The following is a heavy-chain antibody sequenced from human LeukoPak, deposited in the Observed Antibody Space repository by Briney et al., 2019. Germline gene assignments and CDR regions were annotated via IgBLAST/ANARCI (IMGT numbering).Heavy chain of an antibody. Sequence: ASVKVSCKASGYTFTIYYMHWVRQAPGQGREGMGRISAHNGNANYAQKFQGRVTMTTDTLATTAYMELRSLRSDATAVYYCARDLERYYDLEGRSGYWGQGTLVTVSS. CDR1: GYTFTIYY. J-gene: IGHJ4*02. CDR3: ARDLERYYDLEGRSGY. D-gene: IGHD3-3*01. CDR2: ISAHNGNA. V-gene: IGHV1-18*04.